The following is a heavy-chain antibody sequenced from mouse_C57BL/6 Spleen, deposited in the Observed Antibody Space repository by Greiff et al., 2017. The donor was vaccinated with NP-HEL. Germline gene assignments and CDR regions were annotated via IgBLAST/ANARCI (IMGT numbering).Heavy chain of an antibody. Sequence: QVQLKQPGAELVMPGASVKLSCKASGYTFTSYWMHWVKQRPGQGLEWIGEIDPSDSYTNYNQKFKGKSTLTVDKSSSTAYMQLSSLTSEDSAVYYCARRAITTVVAYYYAMDYWGQGTSVTVSS. J-gene: IGHJ4*01. CDR2: IDPSDSYT. CDR3: ARRAITTVVAYYYAMDY. D-gene: IGHD1-1*01. V-gene: IGHV1-69*01. CDR1: GYTFTSYW.